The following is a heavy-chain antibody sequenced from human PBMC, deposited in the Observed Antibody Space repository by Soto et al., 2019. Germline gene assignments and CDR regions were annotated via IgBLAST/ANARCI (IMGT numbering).Heavy chain of an antibody. J-gene: IGHJ5*02. D-gene: IGHD2-2*01. V-gene: IGHV3-21*01. CDR3: ARDNFVVVPAAMTHNWFDP. Sequence: GGSLRLSCAVSGFTFSSYSMNWVRQAPGKGLEWVSSISSSSSYIYYADTVKGRFTISRDNAKNSLYLQMNSLRAEDTAVYYCARDNFVVVPAAMTHNWFDPWGQGTLVTVSS. CDR1: GFTFSSYS. CDR2: ISSSSSYI.